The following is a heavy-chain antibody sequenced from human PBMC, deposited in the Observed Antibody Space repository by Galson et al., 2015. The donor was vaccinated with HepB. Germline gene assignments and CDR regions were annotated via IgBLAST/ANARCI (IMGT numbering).Heavy chain of an antibody. V-gene: IGHV1-69*13. D-gene: IGHD6-19*01. CDR3: ASEVAADAFDI. J-gene: IGHJ3*02. CDR1: GGTFSSYA. Sequence: SVKVSCKASGGTFSSYAISWVRQAPGQGLEWMGGIIPIFGTANYAQKFQGRVTITADESTSTAYMELSSLRSKDTAVYYCASEVAADAFDIWGQGTMVTVSS. CDR2: IIPIFGTA.